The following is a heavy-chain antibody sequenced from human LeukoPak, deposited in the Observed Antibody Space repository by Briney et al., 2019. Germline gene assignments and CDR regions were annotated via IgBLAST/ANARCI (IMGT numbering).Heavy chain of an antibody. CDR3: ARGGGYYPIDY. Sequence: GGSLRLSCAASGFTFNSYAMTWVRQAPGKGLEWVSAISGGGVNTYYADSVKGRFTISRDNSKNMLYLQMNSLRAEDTAVYYCARGGGYYPIDYWGQGTLVTVSS. CDR1: GFTFNSYA. J-gene: IGHJ4*02. V-gene: IGHV3-23*01. D-gene: IGHD2-15*01. CDR2: ISGGGVNT.